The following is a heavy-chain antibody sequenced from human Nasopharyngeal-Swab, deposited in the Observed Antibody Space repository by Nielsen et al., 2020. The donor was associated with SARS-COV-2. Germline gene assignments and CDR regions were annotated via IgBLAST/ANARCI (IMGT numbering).Heavy chain of an antibody. D-gene: IGHD1-26*01. J-gene: IGHJ3*02. V-gene: IGHV3-30*04. CDR1: GFTFSSYS. CDR2: IAYDERYK. CDR3: TREGGVGGTSAAFDI. Sequence: GESLKISCAASGFTFSSYSMSWLRQAPGKGLEWVAVIAYDERYKHFADSVKGRFTVSRDNSKNTLYLQMDSLRAEDTAVYHCTREGGVGGTSAAFDIWGQGTMVTVSS.